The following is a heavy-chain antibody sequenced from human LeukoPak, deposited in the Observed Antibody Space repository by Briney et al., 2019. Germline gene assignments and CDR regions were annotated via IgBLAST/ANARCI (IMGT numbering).Heavy chain of an antibody. Sequence: GGSLRLSCAASGFTFSSYGMSWVRQAPGKGLEWVSAISDSGGTYYADSVKGRFTISKDNSKNTLYLQMNNLRAEDTAVYYCAKRVPYGSSSVYFDFWGQGTLVTVSS. CDR2: ISDSGGT. CDR3: AKRVPYGSSSVYFDF. CDR1: GFTFSSYG. D-gene: IGHD6-6*01. J-gene: IGHJ4*02. V-gene: IGHV3-23*01.